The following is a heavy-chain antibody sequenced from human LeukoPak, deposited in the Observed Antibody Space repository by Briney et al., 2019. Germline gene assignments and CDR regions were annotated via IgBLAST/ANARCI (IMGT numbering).Heavy chain of an antibody. V-gene: IGHV1-46*01. Sequence: GAPVKVSCKAFGYSLTNYYVHWVRQAPGQGLEWMGEINPSGGSTSYAQKFQGRITVTRDTYTNTVYMDLSSLRSEDTATYYCARGAPTTRIGAGRFDYWGQGSLLTVAS. CDR3: ARGAPTTRIGAGRFDY. CDR2: INPSGGST. J-gene: IGHJ4*02. CDR1: GYSLTNYY. D-gene: IGHD5-12*01.